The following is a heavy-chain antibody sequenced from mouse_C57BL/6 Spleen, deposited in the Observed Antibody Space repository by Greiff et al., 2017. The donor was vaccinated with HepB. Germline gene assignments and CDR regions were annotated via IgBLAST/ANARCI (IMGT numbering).Heavy chain of an antibody. CDR3: ARERGYDAWFAY. CDR2: IDPSDSYT. J-gene: IGHJ3*01. Sequence: QVQLQPGAELVMPGASVKLSCKASGYTFTSYWMHWVKQRPGQGLEWIGEIDPSDSYTNYNQKFKGKSTLTVDKSSSTAYMQLSSLTSEDSAVYYCARERGYDAWFAYWGQGTLVTVSA. D-gene: IGHD2-2*01. V-gene: IGHV1-69*01. CDR1: GYTFTSYW.